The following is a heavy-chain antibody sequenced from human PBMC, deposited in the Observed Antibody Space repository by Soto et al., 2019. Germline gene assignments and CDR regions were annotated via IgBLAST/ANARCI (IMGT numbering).Heavy chain of an antibody. D-gene: IGHD4-17*01. J-gene: IGHJ4*02. CDR1: GFSFINYG. V-gene: IGHV3-30*18. CDR2: ISYDGTKK. Sequence: ESGGGVVQPGRSLRLSCAASGFSFINYGIHWVRQAPGKGLEWVAVISYDGTKKQYVGSVRGRFTISRDNSNNTLHLHMNSLRPEDTAVYYCAKARAPWSVTTAFDCWGQGTLVTVSS. CDR3: AKARAPWSVTTAFDC.